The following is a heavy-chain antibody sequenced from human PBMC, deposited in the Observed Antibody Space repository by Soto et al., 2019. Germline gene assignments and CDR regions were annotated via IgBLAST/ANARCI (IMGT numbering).Heavy chain of an antibody. CDR2: IKSKADGGTT. CDR3: TSLSYGH. V-gene: IGHV3-15*01. D-gene: IGHD4-17*01. Sequence: EVQLVESGGDLVKPGGSLRLSCAASEFTFANAWISWVRQAPGKGLEWVGRIKSKADGGTTDYAAPVKGRFTISRDESQDTLYLQMNSQKTEDTAVYYCTSLSYGHWGQGTLVTVSS. J-gene: IGHJ4*02. CDR1: EFTFANAW.